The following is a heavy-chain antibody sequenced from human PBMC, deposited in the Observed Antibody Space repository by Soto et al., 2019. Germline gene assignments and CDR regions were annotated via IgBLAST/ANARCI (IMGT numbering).Heavy chain of an antibody. V-gene: IGHV3-73*01. D-gene: IGHD1-26*01. J-gene: IGHJ5*02. CDR2: IRSKANGYAT. CDR3: TQASIGKYNWFDP. CDR1: GFTFSGSA. Sequence: LRLSCAASGFTFSGSAMHWVRQASGKGLEWVGRIRSKANGYATAYAASVKGRFTISRDDSKNTAYLQMNSLKTEDTAVYYCTQASIGKYNWFDPWGQGTLVTVSS.